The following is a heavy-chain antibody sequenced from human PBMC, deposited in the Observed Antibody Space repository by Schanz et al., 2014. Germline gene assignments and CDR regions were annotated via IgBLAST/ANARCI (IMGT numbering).Heavy chain of an antibody. CDR1: GFIFNDYY. J-gene: IGHJ3*02. Sequence: QVQLVESGGGLVKPGGSLRLSCAASGFIFNDYYMNWIRQAPGKGLEWLSYISRDGTTSYYADSVKGRFTISRDNSRETVYLQMNSLRGEDTAVYYCARGGRGGYPGRGFDIWGQGTMVTASS. V-gene: IGHV3-11*04. CDR3: ARGGRGGYPGRGFDI. CDR2: ISRDGTTS. D-gene: IGHD5-12*01.